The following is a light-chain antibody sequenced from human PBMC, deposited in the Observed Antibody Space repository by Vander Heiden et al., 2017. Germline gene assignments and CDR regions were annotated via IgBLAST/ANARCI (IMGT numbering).Light chain of an antibody. CDR1: QRGYYSCYNQVC. V-gene: IGKV4-1*01. CDR3: QHYYNNPPT. Sequence: DIVLTHSPDTLAVCLGERASINCKSSQRGYYSCYNQVCLARYQGGPGQPPRCLLAWEFTRESGVTDRCSGSGSGIDFTLTISSLQDEEVETYYCQHYYNNPPTFGGGTTLEIK. CDR2: WEF. J-gene: IGKJ4*01.